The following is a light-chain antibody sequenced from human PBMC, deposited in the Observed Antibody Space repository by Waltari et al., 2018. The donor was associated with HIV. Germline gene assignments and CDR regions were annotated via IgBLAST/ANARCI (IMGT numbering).Light chain of an antibody. CDR1: TSDFGGYAF. Sequence: QSALTHPPSASGSPGQSVPFPCSGPTSDFGGYAFFPWYQQHPGKAPKLLIYEVSKRPSGVPDRFSGSKSGNTASLTVSGLQAEDEADYYCSSHGGSNNYVFGAGTKVTVL. V-gene: IGLV2-8*01. CDR2: EVS. CDR3: SSHGGSNNYV. J-gene: IGLJ1*01.